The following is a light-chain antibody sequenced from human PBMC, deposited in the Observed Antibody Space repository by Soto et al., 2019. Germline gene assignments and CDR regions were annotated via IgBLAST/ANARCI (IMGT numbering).Light chain of an antibody. CDR2: DAS. CDR1: QSVSSY. V-gene: IGKV3-11*01. Sequence: EIVLTQSPATLSLSPGERATLSCRASQSVSSYLAWYQQKPGQAPRLLIYDASNRATGIPARFSGSGSGTDFTLSISSLEPEAFAVYYCQQRSNWPPRCTFGQGNKLEIK. CDR3: QQRSNWPPRCT. J-gene: IGKJ2*02.